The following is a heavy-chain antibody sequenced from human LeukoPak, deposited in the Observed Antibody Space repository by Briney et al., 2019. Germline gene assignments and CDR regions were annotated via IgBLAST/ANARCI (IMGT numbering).Heavy chain of an antibody. J-gene: IGHJ4*02. V-gene: IGHV1-69*13. CDR2: IIPIFGTA. CDR3: ATYDSSGYYDPSFDY. D-gene: IGHD3-22*01. CDR1: GGTFSSYA. Sequence: SVKVSCKASGGTFSSYAISWVRQAPGQGLEWMGGIIPIFGTANYAQKFQGRVTITADESTSTAYMELSSLRSEDTAAYYCATYDSSGYYDPSFDYWGQGTLVTVSS.